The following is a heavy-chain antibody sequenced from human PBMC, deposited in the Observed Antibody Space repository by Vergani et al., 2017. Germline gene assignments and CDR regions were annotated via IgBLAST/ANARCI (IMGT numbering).Heavy chain of an antibody. CDR1: GFTFIMHA. Sequence: EVQLLESGGDLVQPGGSLRLSCAASGFTFIMHAMSWVRPAPGKGLEWVSTLSASDRRTHYADSVKGRFTISRYNSKNTLFLHMNSLRPEDTAVYYCAKVVRSEVAGTFGAFDIWGQGTMVTVSS. J-gene: IGHJ3*02. D-gene: IGHD6-19*01. V-gene: IGHV3-23*01. CDR2: LSASDRRT. CDR3: AKVVRSEVAGTFGAFDI.